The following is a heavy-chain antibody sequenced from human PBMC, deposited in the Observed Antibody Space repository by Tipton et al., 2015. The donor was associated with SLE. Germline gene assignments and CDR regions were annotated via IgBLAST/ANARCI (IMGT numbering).Heavy chain of an antibody. Sequence: QSGAEVKKPGASVKVSCKASGYAFTSYSVSWVRQAPGQGLEWMGWISAYNGNTNYAQNLQVRVTMTTDTSTSTAYMELRSLRSDDTAVYYCARTSARGGYYFDYWGQGTLVTVSS. CDR2: ISAYNGNT. J-gene: IGHJ4*02. CDR3: ARTSARGGYYFDY. D-gene: IGHD3-16*01. V-gene: IGHV1-18*01. CDR1: GYAFTSYS.